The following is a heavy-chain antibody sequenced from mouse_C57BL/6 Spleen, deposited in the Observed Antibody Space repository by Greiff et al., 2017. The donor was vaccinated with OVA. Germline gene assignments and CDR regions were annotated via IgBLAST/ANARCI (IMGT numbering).Heavy chain of an antibody. D-gene: IGHD2-1*01. CDR3: ARRNGNYGYFDV. Sequence: QVQLQQPGAELVRPGSSVKLSCKASGYTFTSYWMHWVKQGPIQGLEWIGNIDPSDSETHYNQKFKDKATLTVDKSSSTAYMQLSSLTSEDSAVYYCARRNGNYGYFDVWGTGTTVTVSS. V-gene: IGHV1-52*01. CDR1: GYTFTSYW. CDR2: IDPSDSET. J-gene: IGHJ1*03.